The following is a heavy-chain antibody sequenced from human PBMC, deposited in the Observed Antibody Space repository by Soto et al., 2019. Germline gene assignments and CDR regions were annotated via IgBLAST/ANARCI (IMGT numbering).Heavy chain of an antibody. CDR1: GDSVSSNSAA. D-gene: IGHD1-7*01. J-gene: IGHJ6*03. Sequence: SQTLSLTCAISGDSVSSNSAAWNWIRQSPSRGLEWLGRTYYRSKWYNDYAVSVKSRITINPDTSKNQFSLQLNSVTPEDTAVYYCARAPQTGTTMRYYYYYMDVWGKGTKVTVSS. V-gene: IGHV6-1*01. CDR3: ARAPQTGTTMRYYYYYMDV. CDR2: TYYRSKWYN.